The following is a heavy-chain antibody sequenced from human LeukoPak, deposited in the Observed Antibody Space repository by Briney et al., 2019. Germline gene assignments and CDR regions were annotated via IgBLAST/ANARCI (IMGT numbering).Heavy chain of an antibody. CDR1: GSRFTNYW. CDR2: FSPDDSDS. Sequence: GEPLQISFQRSGSRFTNYWIGWARRIPAKDLGWMVIFSPDDSDSRYTPSFRGQVTIAADKSISSVYLQWSSVKASDTAMYYCARLASAWIFGYWGQGTLVTVSS. J-gene: IGHJ4*02. D-gene: IGHD6-19*01. V-gene: IGHV5-51*01. CDR3: ARLASAWIFGY.